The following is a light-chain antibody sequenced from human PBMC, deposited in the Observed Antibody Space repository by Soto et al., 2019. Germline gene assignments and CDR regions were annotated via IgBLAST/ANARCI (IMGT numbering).Light chain of an antibody. CDR3: QQYGSSTPYT. V-gene: IGKV3-20*01. CDR1: QSVSSSY. J-gene: IGKJ2*01. Sequence: EIVLTQSPGTLSLSPGERATLSCRASQSVSSSYLAWYQQKPGQAPRLLIYGASSRPTGIPDRFSGSGSGTHSSLTISRLEPEDFAVYYYQQYGSSTPYTFGQGTQLEMK. CDR2: GAS.